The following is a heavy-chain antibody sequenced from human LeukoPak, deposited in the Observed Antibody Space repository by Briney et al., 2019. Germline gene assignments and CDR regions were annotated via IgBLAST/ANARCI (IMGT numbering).Heavy chain of an antibody. CDR1: GYSISSGYY. J-gene: IGHJ4*02. V-gene: IGHV4-38-2*02. CDR2: IYYGGSS. CDR3: AREVWYDILTGYYFDY. D-gene: IGHD3-9*01. Sequence: PSETLSLTCTVSGYSISSGYYWGWIRQPPGKGLEWIGNIYYGGSSYYNPSLQSRVTISLDTSKNQFSLKLRSVTAADTAVYYCAREVWYDILTGYYFDYWGQGTLVTVSS.